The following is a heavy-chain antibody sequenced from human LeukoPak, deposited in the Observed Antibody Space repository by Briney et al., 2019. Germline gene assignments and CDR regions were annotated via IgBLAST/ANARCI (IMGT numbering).Heavy chain of an antibody. CDR1: RFSVSSFE. CDR3: ARAWWGEGHFDS. J-gene: IGHJ4*02. Sequence: PGGSLSLSCVVYRFSVSSFEMNWVRQAPGKGLEWVSYISSSGSTIYYADSVRGRFSISRDNAKNSLYLQMNSLRAEDTAVYYCARAWWGEGHFDSWGQGTLVTVSS. V-gene: IGHV3-48*03. CDR2: ISSSGSTI. D-gene: IGHD2-8*02.